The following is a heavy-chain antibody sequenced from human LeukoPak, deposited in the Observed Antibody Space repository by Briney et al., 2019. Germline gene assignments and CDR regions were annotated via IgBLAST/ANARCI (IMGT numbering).Heavy chain of an antibody. V-gene: IGHV4-39*01. Sequence: SETLSLTCTVSGGSISSRSYYWGWIRQPPGKGLEWIGSMYYSGSTYYSPSLKGRVTISVDMSKKQISLKLRAVTAADTAVYYCASVVDSSLSDGYWGQGTLVTVSS. CDR3: ASVVDSSLSDGY. CDR1: GGSISSRSYY. D-gene: IGHD2-2*01. J-gene: IGHJ4*02. CDR2: MYYSGST.